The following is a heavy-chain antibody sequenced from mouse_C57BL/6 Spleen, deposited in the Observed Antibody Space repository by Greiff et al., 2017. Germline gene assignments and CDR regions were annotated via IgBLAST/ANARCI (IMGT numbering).Heavy chain of an antibody. V-gene: IGHV1-81*01. D-gene: IGHD2-5*01. CDR3: ARSGSNYPSYWYFDV. CDR1: GYNFTSYG. CDR2: IYPRSGNT. J-gene: IGHJ1*03. Sequence: VHLVESGAELARPGASVKLSCKASGYNFTSYGISWVKQRTGQGLEWIGEIYPRSGNTYYNEKFKGKATLTADKSSSTGYMELRSLTAEDSAVYFCARSGSNYPSYWYFDVWGTGTTVTVSS.